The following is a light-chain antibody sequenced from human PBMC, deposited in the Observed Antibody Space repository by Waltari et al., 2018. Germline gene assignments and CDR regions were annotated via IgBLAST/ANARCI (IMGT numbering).Light chain of an antibody. CDR1: TLGVKY. Sequence: SYELTQPPSVSVSPGQTASITCSGDTLGVKYACWYQQKPGKSPVLVIYQDSKRPSGIPERFSGSNSGNTATLTISGTQAMDEADYYCQAWDSSIVVFGGGTKLTVL. CDR2: QDS. V-gene: IGLV3-1*01. J-gene: IGLJ2*01. CDR3: QAWDSSIVV.